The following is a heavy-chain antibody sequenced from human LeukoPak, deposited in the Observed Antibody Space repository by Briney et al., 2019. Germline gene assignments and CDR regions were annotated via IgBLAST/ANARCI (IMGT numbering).Heavy chain of an antibody. J-gene: IGHJ5*02. CDR3: ARRGYSYGLGPFDP. D-gene: IGHD5-18*01. CDR1: GGTFSSYA. V-gene: IGHV1-69*13. CDR2: IIPIFGTA. Sequence: VASVKVSFKASGGTFSSYAISWVRQAPGQGIEWMGGIIPIFGTANYAQKFQGRVTITADESTSTAYMELSSLRSEDTAVYYCARRGYSYGLGPFDPWGQGTLVTVSS.